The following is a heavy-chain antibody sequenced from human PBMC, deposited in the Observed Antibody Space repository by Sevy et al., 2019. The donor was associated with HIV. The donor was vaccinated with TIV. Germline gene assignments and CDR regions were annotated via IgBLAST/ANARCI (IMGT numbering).Heavy chain of an antibody. Sequence: GESLKISCKGSGYSFTNYWIGWVRQMPGKGLEWMGIINPGDSNIRHSPSFQGQVTISADKSISTAYLQWSSLKASDTSLYYCTSLGGNHGCGYHFFDYWGQGTLVTVSS. CDR2: INPGDSNI. J-gene: IGHJ4*02. CDR1: GYSFTNYW. V-gene: IGHV5-51*01. CDR3: TSLGGNHGCGYHFFDY. D-gene: IGHD5-12*01.